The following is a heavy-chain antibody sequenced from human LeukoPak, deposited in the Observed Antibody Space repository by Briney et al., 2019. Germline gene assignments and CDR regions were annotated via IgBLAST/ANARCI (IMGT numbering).Heavy chain of an antibody. CDR3: AISYDSSGNN. J-gene: IGHJ4*02. V-gene: IGHV3-7*01. CDR1: GFTFSRYW. CDR2: IKQDGSAK. Sequence: GGSLRLSCAASGFTFSRYWMSWVRQAPGKGLEWVANIKQDGSAKYYVDSVKGRFTISRDNARNSLYLEMNNLRAEDTAIYYCAISYDSSGNNWGQGTLVTVSS. D-gene: IGHD3-22*01.